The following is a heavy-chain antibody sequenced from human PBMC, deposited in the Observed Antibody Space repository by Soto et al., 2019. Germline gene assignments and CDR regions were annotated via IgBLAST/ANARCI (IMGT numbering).Heavy chain of an antibody. CDR3: TRRSRWYYYGTASYYNLWFDS. V-gene: IGHV4-59*08. Sequence: TSETLSLTCTVSGGSISSYYWSWIRQPPGKGLEWIGYIYYSGSTYFNPSLKSRVTISVDTSKNQFSLKLSSVTAADTAVYFCTRRSRWYYYGTASYYNLWFDSWGQGTLVTVSS. D-gene: IGHD3-10*01. CDR2: IYYSGST. J-gene: IGHJ5*01. CDR1: GGSISSYY.